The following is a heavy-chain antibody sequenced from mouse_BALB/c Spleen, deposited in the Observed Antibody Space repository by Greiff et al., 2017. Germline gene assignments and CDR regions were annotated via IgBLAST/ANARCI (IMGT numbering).Heavy chain of an antibody. V-gene: IGHV5-6-3*01. CDR2: INSNGGST. Sequence: EVKLVESGGGLVQPGGSLKLSCAASGFTFSSYGMSWVRQTPDKRLELVATINSNGGSTYYPDSVKGRFTISRDNAKNTLYLQMSSLKSEDTAMYYCAFPTTAMDYWGQGTSVTVSS. D-gene: IGHD2-12*01. CDR1: GFTFSSYG. CDR3: AFPTTAMDY. J-gene: IGHJ4*01.